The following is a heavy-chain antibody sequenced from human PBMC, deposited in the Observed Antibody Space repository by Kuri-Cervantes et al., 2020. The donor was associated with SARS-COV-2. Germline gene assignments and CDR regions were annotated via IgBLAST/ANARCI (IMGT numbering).Heavy chain of an antibody. CDR3: ARDQQMVYAAWGAIDY. CDR2: INPNSGGT. J-gene: IGHJ4*02. CDR1: GYTFTSYG. D-gene: IGHD2-8*01. V-gene: IGHV1-2*02. Sequence: ASVKVSCKASGYTFTSYGISWVRQAPGQGLEWMGWINPNSGGTNYAQKFQGRVTMTRDTSISIAYMELSRLRSDDTAVYYCARDQQMVYAAWGAIDYWGQGTLVTVSS.